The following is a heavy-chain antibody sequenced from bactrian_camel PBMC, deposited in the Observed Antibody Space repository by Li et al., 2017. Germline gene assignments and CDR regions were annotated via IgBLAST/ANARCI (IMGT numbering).Heavy chain of an antibody. CDR3: ATDEMYYKENDLVFGY. CDR2: ISSGGGSK. CDR1: GFTFSSYA. V-gene: IGHV3S40*01. Sequence: VQLVESGGGLVQAGESLRLSCAASGFTFSSYAMSWVRQTPGQGLEWVSAISSGGGSKYTADSVKGRFTISRDNAKNVYLQMNSLVSEDTALYYCATDEMYYKENDLVFGYWGQGTQVTVS. J-gene: IGHJ6*01. D-gene: IGHD2*01.